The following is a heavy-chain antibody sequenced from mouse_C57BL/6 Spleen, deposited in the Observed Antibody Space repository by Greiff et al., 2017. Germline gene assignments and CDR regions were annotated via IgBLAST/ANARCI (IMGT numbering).Heavy chain of an antibody. CDR2: IYPGNSDT. CDR1: GYTFTSYW. J-gene: IGHJ2*01. CDR3: AYDGYYGYFDY. Sequence: EVKVVESGTVLARPGASVKMSCKTSGYTFTSYWMHWVKQRPGQGLEWIGAIYPGNSDTSYNQKFKGKAKLTAVTSASTAYMELSSLTNEDSAVYYCAYDGYYGYFDYWGQGTTLTVSS. V-gene: IGHV1-5*01. D-gene: IGHD2-3*01.